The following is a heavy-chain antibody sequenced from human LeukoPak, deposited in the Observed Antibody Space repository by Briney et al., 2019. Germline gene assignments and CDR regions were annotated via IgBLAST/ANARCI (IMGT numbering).Heavy chain of an antibody. CDR1: GYTLTELS. V-gene: IGHV1-24*01. Sequence: ASVKVSCKVSGYTLTELSMHWVRQAPGKGLEWMGGLDPEDGETIYAQKFQGRVTMTEDTSTDTAYMELSSLRSEDTAVYYCATAPGSGYYSYYYGMDVWGQGTTVTVSS. J-gene: IGHJ6*02. CDR3: ATAPGSGYYSYYYGMDV. D-gene: IGHD3-22*01. CDR2: LDPEDGET.